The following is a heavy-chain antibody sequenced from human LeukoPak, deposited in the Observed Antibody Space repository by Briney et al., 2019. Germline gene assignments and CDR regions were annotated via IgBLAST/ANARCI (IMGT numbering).Heavy chain of an antibody. CDR1: GFTFSNAW. J-gene: IGHJ4*02. V-gene: IGHV3-15*01. D-gene: IGHD4-11*01. Sequence: PGGSLRLSCAASGFTFSNAWMSWVRQAPGKGLEWVGRIKSKTDGGTTDYAAPVKGRFTISRDDSKNTLYLQMNSLKTEDTAVYHCTTDLTLTTGDYWGEGTLVTVSS. CDR2: IKSKTDGGTT. CDR3: TTDLTLTTGDY.